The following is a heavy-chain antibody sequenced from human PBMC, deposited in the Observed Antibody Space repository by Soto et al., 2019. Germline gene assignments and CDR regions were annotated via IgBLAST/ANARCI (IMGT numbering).Heavy chain of an antibody. D-gene: IGHD2-21*02. J-gene: IGHJ3*02. Sequence: ASVKASCKASGYTFTSYAISWVQQAPGQGLEWMGWISAYNGNTNYAQKLQGRVTMTTDTSTSTAYMELRSLRSDDPAVYYCARDLELGDLYAFDIWGQGTMVTVSS. CDR1: GYTFTSYA. CDR3: ARDLELGDLYAFDI. V-gene: IGHV1-18*01. CDR2: ISAYNGNT.